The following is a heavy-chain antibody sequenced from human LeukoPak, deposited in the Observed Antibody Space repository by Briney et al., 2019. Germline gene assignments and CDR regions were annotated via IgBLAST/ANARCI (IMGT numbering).Heavy chain of an antibody. D-gene: IGHD2-2*01. CDR3: ATGYGGCSSTSCFLLFDY. Sequence: ASVTVSCKVSGYTLTELSMHWVRQAPGKGREWMGGFDPEDGETIYAQKFQGRVTMTEDTSTDTAYMELSSLRSEDTAVYYCATGYGGCSSTSCFLLFDYWGQGTLVTVSS. V-gene: IGHV1-24*01. CDR2: FDPEDGET. CDR1: GYTLTELS. J-gene: IGHJ4*02.